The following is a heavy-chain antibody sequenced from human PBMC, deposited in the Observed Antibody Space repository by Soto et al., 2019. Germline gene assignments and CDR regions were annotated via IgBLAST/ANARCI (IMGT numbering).Heavy chain of an antibody. V-gene: IGHV1-18*01. CDR3: ARDRPTGPGAFDI. CDR2: VSAYNSDT. D-gene: IGHD4-17*01. J-gene: IGHJ3*02. Sequence: ASVKVSCKASGYTFTCYGISCVRQAPGQGLEWMGWVSAYNSDTKYAQKVQGRVTMTTDTSTSTTYMELRSLRSDDTAVYYCARDRPTGPGAFDIWGQGTMVTVSS. CDR1: GYTFTCYG.